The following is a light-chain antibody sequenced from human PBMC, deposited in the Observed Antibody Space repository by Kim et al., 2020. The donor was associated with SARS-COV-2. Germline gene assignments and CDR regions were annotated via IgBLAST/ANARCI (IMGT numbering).Light chain of an antibody. CDR3: QQYGSSPL. Sequence: LSPGERATLSCRASQSVSSSFLAWYQQIPGQAPRLLIYGASSRATGIPDRFSGSGSGTDFTLTISRLEPEDFAVYYCQQYGSSPLFGPGTKVDIK. J-gene: IGKJ3*01. V-gene: IGKV3-20*01. CDR2: GAS. CDR1: QSVSSSF.